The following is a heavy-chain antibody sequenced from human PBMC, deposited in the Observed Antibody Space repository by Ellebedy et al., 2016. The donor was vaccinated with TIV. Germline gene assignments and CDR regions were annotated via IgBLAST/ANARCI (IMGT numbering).Heavy chain of an antibody. D-gene: IGHD3-10*01. CDR3: ARGSMVRGLAG. J-gene: IGHJ4*02. Sequence: SETLSLXXEIALPSLSGYHQYWVRLPPGKGLEWIGDVNHRGGTRYYSSLKSRVTISLATSKKQFSLNITSVTAADTALYFCARGSMVRGLAGWGQGTLVTVSS. V-gene: IGHV4-34*01. CDR1: LPSLSGYH. CDR2: VNHRGGT.